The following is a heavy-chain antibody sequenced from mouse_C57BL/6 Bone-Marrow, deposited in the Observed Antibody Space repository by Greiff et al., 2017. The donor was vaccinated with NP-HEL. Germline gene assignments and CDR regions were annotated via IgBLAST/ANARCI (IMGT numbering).Heavy chain of an antibody. Sequence: VKVEESGPGLVAPSQSLSITCTVSGFSLTSYGVDWVRQSPGKGLEWLGVIWGVGSTNYNSALKSRLSISKDNSKSQVFLKMNSLQTDDTAMYYCASRSNGAFAYWGQGTLVTVSA. D-gene: IGHD2-5*01. V-gene: IGHV2-6*01. CDR2: IWGVGST. CDR1: GFSLTSYG. CDR3: ASRSNGAFAY. J-gene: IGHJ3*01.